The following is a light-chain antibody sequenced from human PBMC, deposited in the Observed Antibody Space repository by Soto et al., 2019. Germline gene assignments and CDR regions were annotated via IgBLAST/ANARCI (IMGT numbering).Light chain of an antibody. J-gene: IGLJ1*01. V-gene: IGLV2-11*01. Sequence: QSALTPPRSVSGSPGQSVTISCTGTSSDVGGYNYVSWYQQHPGKAPKLMIYDVSKRPSGVPDRFSGSKSGNTASLTISGLQAADEADYYCCSYAGSSRVFGTGTKVTVL. CDR2: DVS. CDR3: CSYAGSSRV. CDR1: SSDVGGYNY.